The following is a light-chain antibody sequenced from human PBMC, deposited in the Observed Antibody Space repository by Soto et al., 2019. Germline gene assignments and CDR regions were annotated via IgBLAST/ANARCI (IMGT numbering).Light chain of an antibody. J-gene: IGKJ5*01. CDR2: DAS. CDR1: QSVSSSY. V-gene: IGKV3D-20*01. CDR3: QQYGSSPS. Sequence: EIVLTQSPATLSLSPWERATLSCGASQSVSSSYLAWYQQKPGLAPRLLIYDASSRATGIPDRFSGSGSGTDFTLTISRLEPEDFAVYYCQQYGSSPSFGQGTRLEIK.